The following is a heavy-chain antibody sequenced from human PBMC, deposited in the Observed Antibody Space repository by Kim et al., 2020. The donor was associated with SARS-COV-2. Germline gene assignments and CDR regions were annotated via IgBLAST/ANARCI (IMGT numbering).Heavy chain of an antibody. CDR3: AKEAGLYSSGPSVWFDP. CDR2: IWYDGSNK. CDR1: GFTFSSYG. D-gene: IGHD6-19*01. J-gene: IGHJ5*02. Sequence: GGSLRLSCAASGFTFSSYGMHWVRQAPGKGLEWVAVIWYDGSNKYYADSVKGRFTISRDNSKNTLYLQMNSLRAEDTAVYYCAKEAGLYSSGPSVWFDPWGQGTLVTVSS. V-gene: IGHV3-33*06.